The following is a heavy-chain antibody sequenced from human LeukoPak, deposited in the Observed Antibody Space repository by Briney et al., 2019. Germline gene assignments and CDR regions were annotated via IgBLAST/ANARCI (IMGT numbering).Heavy chain of an antibody. J-gene: IGHJ6*03. V-gene: IGHV3-9*01. CDR3: AKTITARRYYYYSMDV. CDR1: GFTFNDYA. Sequence: GGSLRLSCVASGFTFNDYAMHWGRQAPGKGLEWVSSINWNSGTIDYADSVKGRFTISRDNAKNSLYLQMNSLRPEDTAFYYCAKTITARRYYYYSMDVWGKGTTATVSS. D-gene: IGHD6-6*01. CDR2: INWNSGTI.